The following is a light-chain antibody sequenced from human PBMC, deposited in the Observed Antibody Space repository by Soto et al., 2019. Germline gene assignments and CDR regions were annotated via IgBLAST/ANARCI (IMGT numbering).Light chain of an antibody. V-gene: IGLV1-40*01. CDR1: SSNIGAGYD. CDR3: QFYDSSLSGFYV. J-gene: IGLJ1*01. CDR2: GNS. Sequence: QSLLTQPPSVSGAPGQMVTISCPGSSSNIGAGYDVHWYQQLPGTAPKLLIYGNSNRPSGVPDRFSGSKSGTSASLAITGLQAEDEADYYCQFYDSSLSGFYVFGTGTKVTVL.